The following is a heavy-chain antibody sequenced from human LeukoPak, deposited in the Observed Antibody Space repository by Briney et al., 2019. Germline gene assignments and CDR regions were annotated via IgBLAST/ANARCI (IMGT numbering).Heavy chain of an antibody. Sequence: HWASVKVSCTASGYTFTSYGISWVRQAPGQGLEWMGWISAYNGNTNYAQKLQGRVTMTTDASTSTAYMELRSLRSDDTAVYYCARDNGDYGSGSYNIGPEGWFDPWGQGTLVTVSS. CDR2: ISAYNGNT. D-gene: IGHD3-10*01. CDR3: ARDNGDYGSGSYNIGPEGWFDP. CDR1: GYTFTSYG. V-gene: IGHV1-18*01. J-gene: IGHJ5*02.